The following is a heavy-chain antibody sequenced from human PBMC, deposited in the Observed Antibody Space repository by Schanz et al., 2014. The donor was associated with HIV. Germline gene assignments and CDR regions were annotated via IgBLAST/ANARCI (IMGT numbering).Heavy chain of an antibody. J-gene: IGHJ6*02. CDR1: GYTFITYG. CDR2: ISGYNGNT. CDR3: ASDLSVYSSSSSV. V-gene: IGHV1-18*01. D-gene: IGHD6-13*01. Sequence: QVQLVQSGTEVKKPGASVKVSCKTSGYTFITYGISWVRQAPGQGLEWLGWISGYNGNTKYAERLQGRVTVTKDTSTTTAYMELRSLRSDDTAVYYCASDLSVYSSSSSVWGQGTTVTVSS.